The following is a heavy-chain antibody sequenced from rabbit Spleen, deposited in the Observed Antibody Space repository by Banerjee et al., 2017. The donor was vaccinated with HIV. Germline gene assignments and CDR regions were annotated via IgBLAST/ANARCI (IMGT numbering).Heavy chain of an antibody. V-gene: IGHV1S40*01. CDR2: IDTGSSGFT. Sequence: QQLVESGGGLVKPGASLTLTCKASGFSFSSGYYMSWVRQAPGKGLEWIACIDTGSSGFTYFATWAKGRFTCSKASSTTVTLQMTRLTAADTATYFCARDTSTSFSSYGMDLWGPGTLVTVS. D-gene: IGHD1-1*01. CDR3: ARDTSTSFSSYGMDL. J-gene: IGHJ6*01. CDR1: GFSFSSGYY.